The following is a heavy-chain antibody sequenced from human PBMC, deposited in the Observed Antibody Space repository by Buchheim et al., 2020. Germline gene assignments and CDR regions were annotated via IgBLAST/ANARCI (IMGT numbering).Heavy chain of an antibody. CDR3: ARNYYGSGKGYYGMDV. CDR2: ISYDGSNK. CDR1: GFTFSSYG. Sequence: VQLLESGGGLVQPGRSLRLSCAASGFTFSSYGMHWVRQAPGKGLEWVAVISYDGSNKYYADSVKGRFTISRDNSKNTLYLQMNSLRAEDTAVYYCARNYYGSGKGYYGMDVWGQGTT. J-gene: IGHJ6*02. V-gene: IGHV3-30*03. D-gene: IGHD3-10*01.